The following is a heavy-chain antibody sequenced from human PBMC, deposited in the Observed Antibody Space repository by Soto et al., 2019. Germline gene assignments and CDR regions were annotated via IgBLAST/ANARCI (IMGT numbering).Heavy chain of an antibody. D-gene: IGHD3-3*01. J-gene: IGHJ4*02. CDR2: ITYDGSNK. Sequence: QVQLVESGGGVVQPGRSLRLSCAASGFTFSSYAMHWVRQAPGKGLAWVAVITYDGSNKHYADSVQGRFTISRDNSKHTLYLQMNSLRAEDTAVYYCARDRLRFADYWGQGTLVTVSS. CDR1: GFTFSSYA. V-gene: IGHV3-30-3*01. CDR3: ARDRLRFADY.